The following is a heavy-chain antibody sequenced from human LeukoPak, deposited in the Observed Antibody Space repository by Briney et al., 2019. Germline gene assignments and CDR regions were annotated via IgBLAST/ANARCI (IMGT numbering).Heavy chain of an antibody. J-gene: IGHJ4*02. D-gene: IGHD3-3*01. V-gene: IGHV3-74*01. CDR2: IKYDGSAT. CDR1: GFTFSNYW. Sequence: PGGSLRLSCVGSGFTFSNYWMHWIRQVPGKGLVWVSHIKYDGSATNYADSVKGRFTISRDNAKNTLYLQMNSLRAEDTAVYYCVSGSLQSGYNFDYWGQGALVTVSS. CDR3: VSGSLQSGYNFDY.